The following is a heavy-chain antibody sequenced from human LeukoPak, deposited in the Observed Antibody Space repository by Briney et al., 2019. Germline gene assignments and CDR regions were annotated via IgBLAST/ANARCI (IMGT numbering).Heavy chain of an antibody. J-gene: IGHJ4*02. Sequence: GGSLRLSRAASGFTFSSYAMTWVRHAPGKGLESVAGISGSGGAAYHAGSVEGRFTISRDNSKNTLFLQMNSLRAEDTAVYYCAKGYSGSGTYYTPFDYWGQGTLVTVSA. CDR1: GFTFSSYA. D-gene: IGHD3-10*01. CDR2: ISGSGGAA. V-gene: IGHV3-23*01. CDR3: AKGYSGSGTYYTPFDY.